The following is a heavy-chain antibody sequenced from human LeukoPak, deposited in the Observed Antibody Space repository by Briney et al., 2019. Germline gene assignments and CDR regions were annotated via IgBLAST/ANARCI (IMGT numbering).Heavy chain of an antibody. CDR1: GYTFTSYA. CDR3: AREFPYYDSSGYSNWFDP. J-gene: IGHJ5*02. V-gene: IGHV7-4-1*02. CDR2: INTNTGNP. D-gene: IGHD3-22*01. Sequence: GASVKVSCKASGYTFTSYATNWVRQAPGQGLEWMGWINTNTGNPTYAQGFTGRFVFSLDTSVSTAYLQISSLKAEDTAVYYCAREFPYYDSSGYSNWFDPWGQGTLVTVSS.